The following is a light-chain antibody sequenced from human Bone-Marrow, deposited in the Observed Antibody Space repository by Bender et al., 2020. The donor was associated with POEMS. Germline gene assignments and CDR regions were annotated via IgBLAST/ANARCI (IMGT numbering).Light chain of an antibody. CDR1: NIGRKS. CDR2: QDS. CDR3: QAWDSSTAVV. J-gene: IGLJ2*01. Sequence: SYVLTQPPSVSVAPGETARVTCGGNNIGRKSVHWYQRKPGQSPVLVIYQDSKRPSGIPERFSGSNSGNTATLTISGTQAMDEADYYCQAWDSSTAVVFGGGTKLTVL. V-gene: IGLV3-21*01.